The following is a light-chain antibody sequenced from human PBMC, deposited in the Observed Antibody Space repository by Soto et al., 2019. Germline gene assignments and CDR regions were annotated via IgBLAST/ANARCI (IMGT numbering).Light chain of an antibody. CDR2: HAS. V-gene: IGKV3-11*01. Sequence: EVVLTQYPATLSLSPGERATFSCTASRSFTTYLTWYQHKPCQAPRLLIYHASRRAPGITARFSGSGYGTDFTLTISSLEPEDFAVYYCQQRRNWPQLTFGGGTKVEIK. CDR3: QQRRNWPQLT. J-gene: IGKJ4*01. CDR1: RSFTTY.